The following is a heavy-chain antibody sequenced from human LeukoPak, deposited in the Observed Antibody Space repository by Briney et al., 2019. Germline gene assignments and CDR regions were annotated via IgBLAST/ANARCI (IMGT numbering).Heavy chain of an antibody. Sequence: PGGSLRLSCAASGFTFSSYAMSWVRQAPGKGLEWVSAISGSGGSTYYADSVKGRFTISGDNSKNTLYLQMNSLRAEDTAVYYCAKGPPNVVVPAAMVGSDWFDPWGQGTLVTVSS. V-gene: IGHV3-23*01. CDR2: ISGSGGST. D-gene: IGHD2-2*01. CDR3: AKGPPNVVVPAAMVGSDWFDP. J-gene: IGHJ5*02. CDR1: GFTFSSYA.